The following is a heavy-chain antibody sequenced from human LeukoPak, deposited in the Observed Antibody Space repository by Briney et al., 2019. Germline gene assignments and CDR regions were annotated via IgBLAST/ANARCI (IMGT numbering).Heavy chain of an antibody. D-gene: IGHD2-8*01. V-gene: IGHV3-7*04. Sequence: GRSLRLSCAASGFTFSSYWMTWVRQAPGKGLEWVANIKQDGSEKYYVDSVKGRFTISRDNAKNSLYLQMNSLRVDDTAVYYCARDAEAAGEWFDYWGQGTLVTVSS. CDR1: GFTFSSYW. CDR3: ARDAEAAGEWFDY. CDR2: IKQDGSEK. J-gene: IGHJ4*02.